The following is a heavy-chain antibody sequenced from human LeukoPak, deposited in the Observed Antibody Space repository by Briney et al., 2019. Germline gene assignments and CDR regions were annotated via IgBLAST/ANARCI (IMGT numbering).Heavy chain of an antibody. CDR2: ISYSGNT. Sequence: SETLSLTCTVYGGSLSSYYCSWIRQPPGKVLEWIGYISYSGNTNYNPSLKSRVTISVDPSKNQFSLKRRSVTAADTAVYFCATYTIAAGGYYYYGMDVWGQGTTVTVSS. V-gene: IGHV4-59*08. CDR1: GGSLSSYY. J-gene: IGHJ6*02. CDR3: ATYTIAAGGYYYYGMDV. D-gene: IGHD6-13*01.